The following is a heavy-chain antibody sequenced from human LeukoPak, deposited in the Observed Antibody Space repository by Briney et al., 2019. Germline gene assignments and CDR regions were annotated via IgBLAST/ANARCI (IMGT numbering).Heavy chain of an antibody. CDR1: GGSISSYY. V-gene: IGHV4-30-4*08. Sequence: PSETLSLTCTVSGGSISSYYWSWIRQPPGKGLEWIGYIYYSGSTYYNPSLKSRVTISVDTSKNQFSLKLSSVTAADTAVYYCARDAPWYYDSSGYYFDYWGQGTLVTVS. D-gene: IGHD3-22*01. CDR3: ARDAPWYYDSSGYYFDY. CDR2: IYYSGST. J-gene: IGHJ4*02.